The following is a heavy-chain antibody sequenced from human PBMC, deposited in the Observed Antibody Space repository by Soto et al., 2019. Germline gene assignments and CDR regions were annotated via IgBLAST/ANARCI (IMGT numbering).Heavy chain of an antibody. CDR3: ARGPYYDFWSGYYTAGSGSSWFDP. V-gene: IGHV4-34*01. CDR2: INHSGSA. D-gene: IGHD3-3*01. Sequence: PSETLSLTCAVYGGSFSGYYWSWIRQPPGKGLEWIGEINHSGSANYNPSLKSRVTISVDTSKNQFSLKLSSVTAADTAVYYCARGPYYDFWSGYYTAGSGSSWFDPWGQGTLVTFSS. CDR1: GGSFSGYY. J-gene: IGHJ5*02.